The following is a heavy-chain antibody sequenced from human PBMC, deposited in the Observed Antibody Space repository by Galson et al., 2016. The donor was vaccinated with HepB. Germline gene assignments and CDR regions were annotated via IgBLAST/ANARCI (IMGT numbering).Heavy chain of an antibody. J-gene: IGHJ4*02. D-gene: IGHD1-26*01. CDR1: GFTFSGYT. Sequence: SLRLSCAASGFTFSGYTMNWVRQAPGKGLEWVSSISSSSSYIYYADSVKGRFTISRDNAKNSLYLQMNSLRAEDTAVYYCASGSTGIYYFDYWGQGTLVTVS. CDR3: ASGSTGIYYFDY. CDR2: ISSSSSYI. V-gene: IGHV3-21*01.